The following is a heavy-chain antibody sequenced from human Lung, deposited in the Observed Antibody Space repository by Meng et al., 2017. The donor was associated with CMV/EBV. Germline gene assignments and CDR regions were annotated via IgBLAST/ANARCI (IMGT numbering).Heavy chain of an antibody. CDR3: ASARGVVRYAFDI. CDR1: GFTFSTYW. D-gene: IGHD2-15*01. CDR2: IDSDGINI. V-gene: IGHV3-74*01. J-gene: IGHJ3*02. Sequence: GESLKISCAASGFTFSTYWMHWVRLVPGKGLVWVSRIDSDGININYADSVKGRFTISRDNARNTLYLQMDSLRVEDTAVYYCASARGVVRYAFDIWGQGKXVTV.